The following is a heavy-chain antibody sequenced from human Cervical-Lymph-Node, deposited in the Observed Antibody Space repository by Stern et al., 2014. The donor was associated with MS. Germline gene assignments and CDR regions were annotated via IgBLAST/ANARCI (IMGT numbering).Heavy chain of an antibody. CDR2: ISWDGAVT. CDR3: AKAYDYDSSGYELGY. Sequence: EVQLVESGGVVVQPGGSLRLSCAASGFIFNDYTMQWVRQAPGKGLEWVSLISWDGAVTYYAHSVKGRFTISRDNSKNSLYLQMNSLRTEDTALYYCAKAYDYDSSGYELGYWGQGTLVTVSS. CDR1: GFIFNDYT. J-gene: IGHJ4*02. D-gene: IGHD3-22*01. V-gene: IGHV3-43*01.